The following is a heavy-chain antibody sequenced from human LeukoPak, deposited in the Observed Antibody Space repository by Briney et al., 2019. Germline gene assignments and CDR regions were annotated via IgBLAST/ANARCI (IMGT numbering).Heavy chain of an antibody. CDR1: GGSFSGYY. CDR3: ASVTPGITGTTSGFDY. V-gene: IGHV4-34*01. Sequence: KASETLSLTCAVYGGSFSGYYWSWIRQPPGKGLEWIGEINHSGSTNYNPSLKSRVTISVDTSKNQFSLKLSSVTAADTAVYYCASVTPGITGTTSGFDYWGQGTLVTVSS. J-gene: IGHJ4*02. D-gene: IGHD1-7*01. CDR2: INHSGST.